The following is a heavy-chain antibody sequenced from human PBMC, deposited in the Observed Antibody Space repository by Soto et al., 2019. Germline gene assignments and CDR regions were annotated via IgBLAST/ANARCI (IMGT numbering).Heavy chain of an antibody. D-gene: IGHD2-15*01. J-gene: IGHJ4*02. CDR1: GGSISSYY. CDR3: ARHRPGSGGSCYDY. Sequence: QVQLQESGPGLVKPSETLSLTCTVSGGSISSYYWSWIRQPPGKGLEWIGYIYYSGSTNYNPSLKSRVTISVDTSKNQVSLKLSSVTAADTAVYYCARHRPGSGGSCYDYWGQGTLVTVSS. CDR2: IYYSGST. V-gene: IGHV4-59*08.